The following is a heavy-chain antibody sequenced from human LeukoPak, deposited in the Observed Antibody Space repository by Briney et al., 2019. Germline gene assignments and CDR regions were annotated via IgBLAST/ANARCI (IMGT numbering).Heavy chain of an antibody. CDR3: ARGSGDILTGYSGMDV. V-gene: IGHV3-53*01. CDR1: GFPVGTYY. D-gene: IGHD3-9*01. J-gene: IGHJ6*02. Sequence: PGRSLRLSCEASGFPVGTYYLTWVRHAPGKWLEWVSAIYKGGTTYYPDSVKGRFTVSRDNSKNSFSLQMNSLSAEETAVYYCARGSGDILTGYSGMDVWGQGTTVSVSS. CDR2: IYKGGTT.